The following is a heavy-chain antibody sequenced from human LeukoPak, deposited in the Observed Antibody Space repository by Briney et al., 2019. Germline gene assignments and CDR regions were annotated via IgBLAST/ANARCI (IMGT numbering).Heavy chain of an antibody. CDR3: ARHVRKRGIAVAGTPGWFDP. J-gene: IGHJ5*02. CDR2: IFTSGST. CDR1: GGSISSHS. V-gene: IGHV4-4*07. D-gene: IGHD6-19*01. Sequence: SETLSLTCTVSGGSISSHSWSWIRQPAGKGLEWIGRIFTSGSTYYNASLKSRVIMSVDTSKNQFSLKLSSVTAADTAVYYCARHVRKRGIAVAGTPGWFDPWGQGTLVTVSS.